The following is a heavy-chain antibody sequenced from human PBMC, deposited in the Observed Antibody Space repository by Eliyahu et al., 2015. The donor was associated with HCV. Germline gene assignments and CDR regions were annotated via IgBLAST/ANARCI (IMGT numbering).Heavy chain of an antibody. CDR2: IYSGGST. CDR3: ARGGGYCSGGSCYSLPY. CDR1: GFTVSSXY. Sequence: EVQLVESGGGLIQPGGSLRLSCAASGFTVSSXYXSWVRQAPGKGLEWGSVIYSGGSTYYADSVKGRFTISRDNSKNTLYLQMNSLRAEDTAVYYCARGGGYCSGGSCYSLPYWGQGTLVTVSS. V-gene: IGHV3-53*01. D-gene: IGHD2-15*01. J-gene: IGHJ4*02.